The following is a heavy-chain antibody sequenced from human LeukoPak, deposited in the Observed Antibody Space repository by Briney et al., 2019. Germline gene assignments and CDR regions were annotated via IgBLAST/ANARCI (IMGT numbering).Heavy chain of an antibody. Sequence: GGSLRLSCAASGFTFSRYAMHWVRQAPGKGLEWVAVISYDGSNKYYADSVKGRFTISRDNSKNTLYLQMNSLRAEDTAVYYCARDPPYDFWSGYWDRGLDYWGQGTPVTVSS. CDR3: ARDPPYDFWSGYWDRGLDY. D-gene: IGHD3-3*01. J-gene: IGHJ4*02. CDR1: GFTFSRYA. V-gene: IGHV3-30*01. CDR2: ISYDGSNK.